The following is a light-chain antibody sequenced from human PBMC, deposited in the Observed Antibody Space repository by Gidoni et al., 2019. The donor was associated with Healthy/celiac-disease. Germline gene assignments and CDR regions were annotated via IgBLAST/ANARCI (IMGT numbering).Light chain of an antibody. CDR3: QQFNSYSFT. J-gene: IGKJ3*01. CDR2: DAS. Sequence: AIQLPQSPSSLSASVGDRVTITCRASQGISSALAWYQQKPGKAPKLLIYDASSLESGVPSRFSGSGSGTDFTLTISSLQPEDFATYYCQQFNSYSFTFGPGTKVDIK. V-gene: IGKV1-13*02. CDR1: QGISSA.